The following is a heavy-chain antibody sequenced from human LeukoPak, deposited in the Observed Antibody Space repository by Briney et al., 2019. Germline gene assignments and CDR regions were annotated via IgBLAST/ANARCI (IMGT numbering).Heavy chain of an antibody. CDR2: INPNSGGT. CDR1: GYTFTSYG. D-gene: IGHD1-26*01. Sequence: ASVKVSRKASGYTFTSYGISWVRQAPGQGLEWMGWINPNSGGTNYAQKFQGRVTMTRDTSISTAYMELSRLRSDDTAVYYCARGGSGSYTAYWGQGTLVTVSS. V-gene: IGHV1-2*02. J-gene: IGHJ4*02. CDR3: ARGGSGSYTAY.